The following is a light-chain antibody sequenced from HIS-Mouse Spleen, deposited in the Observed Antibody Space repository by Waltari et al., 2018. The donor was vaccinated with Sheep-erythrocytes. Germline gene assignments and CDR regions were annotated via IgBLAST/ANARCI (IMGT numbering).Light chain of an antibody. CDR1: QSVLYRSNNKNH. Sequence: DIVMTKSPDSLAVSLGERATINCKSSQSVLYRSNNKNHLAWYQQKPGQPPKLLIYWASTRESGVPDRFSGSGSGTDFTLTISSLQAEDVAVYYCQQYYSTLTFGGGTKVEIK. CDR3: QQYYSTLT. CDR2: WAS. J-gene: IGKJ4*01. V-gene: IGKV4-1*01.